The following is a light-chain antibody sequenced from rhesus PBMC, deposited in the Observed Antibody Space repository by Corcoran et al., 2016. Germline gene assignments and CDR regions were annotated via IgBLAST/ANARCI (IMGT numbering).Light chain of an antibody. V-gene: IGKV3-17*03. CDR2: DAA. CDR1: QSDSSR. Sequence: EIVMTQSPATLSLSPGERATLSCRASQSDSSRLAWYQQKPGQAPRLLIYDAARRATGIPNRFRFSGSGTEFTLTISSLEPEDVGVYYCQQDYSWPLTFGGGTKVEIK. J-gene: IGKJ4*01. CDR3: QQDYSWPLT.